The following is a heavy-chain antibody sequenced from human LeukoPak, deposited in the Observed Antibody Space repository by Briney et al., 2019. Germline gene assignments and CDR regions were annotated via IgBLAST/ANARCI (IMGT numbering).Heavy chain of an antibody. CDR3: ARDSPQIQWELDNYFDY. CDR2: IKQDGSEK. J-gene: IGHJ4*02. V-gene: IGHV3-7*01. CDR1: GFTFSSYW. Sequence: QAGGSLRLSCAASGFTFSSYWMSWVRQAPGKGLEWVANIKQDGSEKYYVDSVKGRFTISRDNAKNSLYLQMNSLRAEDTAVYYCARDSPQIQWELDNYFDYWGQGTLVTVSS. D-gene: IGHD1-26*01.